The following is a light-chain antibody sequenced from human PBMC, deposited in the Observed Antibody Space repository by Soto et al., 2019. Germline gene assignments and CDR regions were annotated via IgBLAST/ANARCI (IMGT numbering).Light chain of an antibody. V-gene: IGLV1-40*01. CDR2: GNN. Sequence: QSVLTQPPSVSGAPGQNVTISCTRSSSNIGAAYDVHWYQHLPGTAPKLLIYGNNNRPSGVPDRFSGSKSGTSASLAITGLQAEDEADYYCQSYDSSLSGWVFGGGTKLTVL. J-gene: IGLJ3*02. CDR1: SSNIGAAYD. CDR3: QSYDSSLSGWV.